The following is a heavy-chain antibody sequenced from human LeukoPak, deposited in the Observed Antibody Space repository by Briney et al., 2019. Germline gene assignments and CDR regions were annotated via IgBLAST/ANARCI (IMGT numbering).Heavy chain of an antibody. V-gene: IGHV4-59*01. Sequence: SETLSLTCTVSGGSISSYYWSWIRQPPGKGLEWIGYIYYSGSTNYNPSLKSRVTISVDTSKNQFSLKLSSVTAADTAVYYCARVGGIAAYFFDYWGQGTLVTVSS. CDR3: ARVGGIAAYFFDY. D-gene: IGHD6-13*01. J-gene: IGHJ4*02. CDR1: GGSISSYY. CDR2: IYYSGST.